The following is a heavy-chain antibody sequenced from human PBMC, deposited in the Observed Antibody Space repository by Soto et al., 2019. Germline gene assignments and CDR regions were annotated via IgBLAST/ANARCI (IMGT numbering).Heavy chain of an antibody. CDR2: INHSGST. D-gene: IGHD2-8*02. V-gene: IGHV4-34*01. CDR3: ARDKITGLFDY. Sequence: QVQLQQWGAGLLKPSETLSLTCAVYGGSFSGYYWTWIRQPPGTGLEWIGEINHSGSTNYNPSLKXRXTXSLXTSQNQFSLKLTSVTAADTAVYYCARDKITGLFDYWGQGTLVTVSS. J-gene: IGHJ4*02. CDR1: GGSFSGYY.